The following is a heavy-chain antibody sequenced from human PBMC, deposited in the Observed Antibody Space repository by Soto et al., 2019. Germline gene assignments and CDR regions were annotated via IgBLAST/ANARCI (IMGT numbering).Heavy chain of an antibody. J-gene: IGHJ5*02. V-gene: IGHV3-23*01. Sequence: EVQVLESGGDFIQPGGSLRLSCAASGFSFRTFAMTWVRQAPGKGLEWVSTIISTGISTYYADSVKGRFTISRANSKNTLYLQMNSLRAEDSAVYYCAKGNYGDYGGFDPWGQGTLVTVS. CDR3: AKGNYGDYGGFDP. CDR1: GFSFRTFA. CDR2: IISTGIST. D-gene: IGHD4-17*01.